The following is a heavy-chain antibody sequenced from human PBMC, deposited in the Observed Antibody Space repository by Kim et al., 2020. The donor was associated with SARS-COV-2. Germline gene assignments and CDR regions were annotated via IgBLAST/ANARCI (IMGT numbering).Heavy chain of an antibody. Sequence: GGSLRLSCAASGFTFSSYGMHWVRQAPGKGLEWVAVIWYDGSNKYYADSVKGRFTISRDNSKNTLYLQMNSLRAEDTAVYYCARGVLEWLLYDSDWFDPWGQGTLVTVSS. CDR2: IWYDGSNK. CDR1: GFTFSSYG. CDR3: ARGVLEWLLYDSDWFDP. D-gene: IGHD3-3*01. V-gene: IGHV3-33*08. J-gene: IGHJ5*02.